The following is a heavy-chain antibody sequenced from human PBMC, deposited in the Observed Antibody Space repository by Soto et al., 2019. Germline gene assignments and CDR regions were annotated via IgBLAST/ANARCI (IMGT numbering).Heavy chain of an antibody. D-gene: IGHD3-22*01. V-gene: IGHV3-30*18. J-gene: IGHJ4*02. Sequence: QAQLVESGGGVVQPGRSLRLSCVASGFSFSNYGMHWVRQAPGKGLDWVAAIAHDGNNKYYADSVKGRFTISRDDSKNTLYLQMNSLRPEDTAVYYCAKLMYSFDSSGFSIDYWGQGTLVTVSS. CDR1: GFSFSNYG. CDR3: AKLMYSFDSSGFSIDY. CDR2: IAHDGNNK.